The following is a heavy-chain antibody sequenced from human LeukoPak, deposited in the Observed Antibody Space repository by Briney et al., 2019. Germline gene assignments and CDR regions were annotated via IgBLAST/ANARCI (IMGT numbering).Heavy chain of an antibody. CDR3: ARDLAAPQTGDY. J-gene: IGHJ4*02. CDR2: INHSGST. D-gene: IGHD6-6*01. CDR1: GFTFSHYW. Sequence: LRLSCAASGFTFSHYWMSWIRQAPGKGLEWIGEINHSGSTNYNPSLKSRVTISVDTSKNQFSLKLSSVTAADTAVYYCARDLAAPQTGDYWGQGTLVTVSS. V-gene: IGHV4-34*01.